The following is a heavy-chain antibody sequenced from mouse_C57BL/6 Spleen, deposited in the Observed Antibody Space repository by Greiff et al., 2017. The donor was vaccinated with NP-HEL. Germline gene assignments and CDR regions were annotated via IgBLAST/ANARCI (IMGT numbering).Heavy chain of an antibody. CDR1: GYSFTDYN. V-gene: IGHV1-39*01. J-gene: IGHJ1*03. Sequence: VQLQQSGPELVKPGASVKISCKASGYSFTDYNMNWVKQSNGKSLEWIGVINPNYGTTSYNQKFKGKATLTVDQSSSTAYMQLNSLTSEDSAVYYYARKEGPLGHWYFDVWGTGTTVTVSS. CDR2: INPNYGTT. CDR3: ARKEGPLGHWYFDV.